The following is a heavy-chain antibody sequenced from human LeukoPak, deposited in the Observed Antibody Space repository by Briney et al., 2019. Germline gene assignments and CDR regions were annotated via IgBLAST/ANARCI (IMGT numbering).Heavy chain of an antibody. CDR1: GDSINNNDW. Sequence: SSGTLSLTCAVSGDSINNNDWWSWVRQPAGKGLEWICVIFRTGTTHYSPSVKSRVTISVETSKNRFSLQLSPVTAAETAVYYSTTVCSAEHFDYWGQGSLVTVSS. D-gene: IGHD2-15*01. CDR3: TTVCSAEHFDY. CDR2: IFRTGTT. J-gene: IGHJ4*02. V-gene: IGHV4-4*02.